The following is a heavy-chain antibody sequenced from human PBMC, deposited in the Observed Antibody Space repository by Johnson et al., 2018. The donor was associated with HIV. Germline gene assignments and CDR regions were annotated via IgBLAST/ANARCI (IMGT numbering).Heavy chain of an antibody. J-gene: IGHJ3*02. CDR3: AREVYYGSGRETFDI. V-gene: IGHV3-20*04. Sequence: VQLVESGGGVVRPGGSLRLPCAASGFTFHDYAMSWVSQAPGKGLEWVSLINTGGSTYYADSVKGRFTISRDNAKNSLYLQMNSLRAEDTALYYCAREVYYGSGRETFDIWGQGTMVTVSS. CDR1: GFTFHDYA. D-gene: IGHD3-10*01. CDR2: INTGGST.